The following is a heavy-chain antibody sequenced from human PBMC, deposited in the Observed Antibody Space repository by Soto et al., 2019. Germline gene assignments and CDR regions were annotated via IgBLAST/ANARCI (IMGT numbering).Heavy chain of an antibody. CDR3: ARRGEFRYYYGMDV. J-gene: IGHJ6*02. CDR1: GGSISSSSYY. CDR2: IYYSGST. V-gene: IGHV4-39*01. D-gene: IGHD3-10*01. Sequence: LSLTCTVSGGSISSSSYYWGWIRQPPGKGLEWIGSIYYSGSTYYNPSLKSRVTISVDTSKNQFSLKLSSVTAADTAVYYCARRGEFRYYYGMDVWGQGTTVTVSS.